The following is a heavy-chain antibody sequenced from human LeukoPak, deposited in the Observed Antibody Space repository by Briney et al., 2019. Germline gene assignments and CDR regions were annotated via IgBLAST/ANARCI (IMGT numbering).Heavy chain of an antibody. CDR1: GFTFSSYA. D-gene: IGHD2-2*01. V-gene: IGHV3-23*01. Sequence: GGSLRLSCAASGFTFSSYAMSWVRQAPGKGLEWVSAISGSGNRTYYADSVRGRFTISRDNSKNTLYLQMNSLRAEDTAVYYCAKGPSFYCSSTSCYWVYWGQGTLVTVSP. CDR2: ISGSGNRT. J-gene: IGHJ4*02. CDR3: AKGPSFYCSSTSCYWVY.